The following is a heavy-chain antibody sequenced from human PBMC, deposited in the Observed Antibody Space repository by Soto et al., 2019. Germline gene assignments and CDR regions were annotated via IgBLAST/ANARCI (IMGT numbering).Heavy chain of an antibody. CDR2: IYYSGST. D-gene: IGHD3-9*01. CDR3: ARVGVPYDILTCYYAPPGWFDP. CDR1: GGSISSGGYY. Sequence: QVQLQESGPGLVKPSQTLSLTCTVSGGSISSGGYYWSWIRQHPGKGLEWIGYIYYSGSTYYNPSLKSRVTISVDTSKNQFSLKLSSVTAADTAVYYCARVGVPYDILTCYYAPPGWFDPWGQGTLVTVSS. V-gene: IGHV4-31*03. J-gene: IGHJ5*02.